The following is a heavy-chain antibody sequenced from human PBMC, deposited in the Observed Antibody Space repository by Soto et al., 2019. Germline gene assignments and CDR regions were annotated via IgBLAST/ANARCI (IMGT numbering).Heavy chain of an antibody. CDR2: IIPIFGTA. Sequence: SVKVSCKASGGTFSSYAISWVRQAPGQGLEWMGGIIPIFGTANYAQKFQGRVTITADESTSTAYMELSSLRSEDTAVYYCAENYYYDSSGYYSHYGMDVWGQGTTVTV. V-gene: IGHV1-69*13. D-gene: IGHD3-22*01. J-gene: IGHJ6*02. CDR3: AENYYYDSSGYYSHYGMDV. CDR1: GGTFSSYA.